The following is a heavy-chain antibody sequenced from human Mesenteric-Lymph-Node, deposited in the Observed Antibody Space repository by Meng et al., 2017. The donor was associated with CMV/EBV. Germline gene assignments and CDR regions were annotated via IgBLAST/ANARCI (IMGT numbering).Heavy chain of an antibody. CDR1: GGSVSSSPYY. CDR3: ARYPSGTYYYYDS. CDR2: IYYSGST. V-gene: IGHV4-39*07. J-gene: IGHJ4*02. D-gene: IGHD1-26*01. Sequence: ASGGSVSSSPYYWAWIRQTPGKGLEWIGSIYYSGSTFYNPSLKSRVTMSIDTSKNQFSLRVTSLTAADTAVYYCARYPSGTYYYYDSWGQGTLVTVSS.